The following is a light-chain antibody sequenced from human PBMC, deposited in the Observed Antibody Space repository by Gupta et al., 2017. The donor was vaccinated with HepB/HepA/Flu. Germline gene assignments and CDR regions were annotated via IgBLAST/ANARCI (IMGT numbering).Light chain of an antibody. Sequence: SYVLTQPPSVSGAPGKAATITCGGNNIGSKSVHWYQQKPGQAPVVVIEYDSDRPSGIPERFACYNAGTTAKPNTSMVAAGDEADYYGPVSDSSSDHFVFGGGTKLTVL. CDR3: PVSDSSSDHFV. J-gene: IGLJ2*01. V-gene: IGLV3-21*04. CDR1: NIGSKS. CDR2: YDS.